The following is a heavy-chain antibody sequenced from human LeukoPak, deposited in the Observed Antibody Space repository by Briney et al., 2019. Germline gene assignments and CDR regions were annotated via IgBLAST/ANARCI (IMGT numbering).Heavy chain of an antibody. J-gene: IGHJ5*02. Sequence: ASVKVSCKASGYTFTSYGISWVRQAPEQGLEWMGRFSVHSGQTNYVQRFQDRVTMTTDTSTSTAYMELRSLGSGDTAVYYCAREGYYYHTSNGDDHWGQGTLVTVSS. CDR3: AREGYYYHTSNGDDH. D-gene: IGHD3-22*01. V-gene: IGHV1-18*01. CDR2: FSVHSGQT. CDR1: GYTFTSYG.